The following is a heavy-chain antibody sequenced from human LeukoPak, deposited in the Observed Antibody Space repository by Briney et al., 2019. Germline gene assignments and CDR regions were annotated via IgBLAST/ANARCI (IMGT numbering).Heavy chain of an antibody. D-gene: IGHD3-9*01. CDR2: ISSSSTTI. J-gene: IGHJ4*02. CDR3: ARSFYYDTLTGYYFFDY. Sequence: GGSLRLSCVASGFTFSSYSINWVRQAPGKGLEWVSYISSSSTTIYYADSVKGRFAISRDNAENSLYLRMNSLRAEDTAVYYCARSFYYDTLTGYYFFDYWGQGTLVTVSS. CDR1: GFTFSSYS. V-gene: IGHV3-48*04.